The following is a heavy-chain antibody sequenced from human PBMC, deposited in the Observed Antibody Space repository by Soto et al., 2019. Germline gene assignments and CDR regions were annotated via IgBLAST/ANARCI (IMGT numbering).Heavy chain of an antibody. D-gene: IGHD6-6*01. J-gene: IGHJ6*03. CDR1: GDSVSSNSAA. Sequence: SQTLSLTCAISGDSVSSNSAAWNWIRQSPSRGLEWLGRTYYRSKWYNDYAVSVKSRITINPDTSKNQFSLQLNSVTPEDTAAYYCARDRPEYSSSSHYYYYMDVWGKGTTVTVSS. V-gene: IGHV6-1*01. CDR3: ARDRPEYSSSSHYYYYMDV. CDR2: TYYRSKWYN.